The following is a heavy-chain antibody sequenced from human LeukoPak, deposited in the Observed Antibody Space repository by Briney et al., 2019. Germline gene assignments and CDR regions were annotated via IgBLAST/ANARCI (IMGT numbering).Heavy chain of an antibody. J-gene: IGHJ4*02. Sequence: GGSLRLSCVASGFTFSSYAMSWVRQAPEKGLEWVSAISGGGGSTYYADSVKGRFTISRDNSKNTLYLQMNSLRAEDTAVYHCAKALVGITTFDYWGQGTLVTVSS. CDR2: ISGGGGST. V-gene: IGHV3-23*01. CDR1: GFTFSSYA. CDR3: AKALVGITTFDY. D-gene: IGHD1-26*01.